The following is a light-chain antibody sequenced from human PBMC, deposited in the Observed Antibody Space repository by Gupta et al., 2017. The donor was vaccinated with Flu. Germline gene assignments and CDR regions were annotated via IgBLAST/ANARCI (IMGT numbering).Light chain of an antibody. CDR1: QYITIF. Sequence: TITLPTSQYITIFFAWFQQKPGKTPKSLIYATSHLESGVPSRFSGSGSGSTFTLTISSLQPEDFATYYCQQYKSHPPPFGPGTKVDV. J-gene: IGKJ3*01. CDR3: QQYKSHPPP. CDR2: ATS. V-gene: IGKV1-16*01.